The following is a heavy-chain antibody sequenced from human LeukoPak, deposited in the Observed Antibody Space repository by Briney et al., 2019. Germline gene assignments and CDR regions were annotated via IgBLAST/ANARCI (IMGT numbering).Heavy chain of an antibody. CDR3: AKDYCSGGSCYYNWFDP. Sequence: GGSLRLSCAASGFTFSSYAMSWVRQAPGKGLEWVSAISGSGGSTYYADSVKGRFTISRDNSKNTLYLQMNSLRAEDTAVYYCAKDYCSGGSCYYNWFDPWGQGALVIVSS. CDR2: ISGSGGST. CDR1: GFTFSSYA. D-gene: IGHD2-15*01. J-gene: IGHJ5*02. V-gene: IGHV3-23*01.